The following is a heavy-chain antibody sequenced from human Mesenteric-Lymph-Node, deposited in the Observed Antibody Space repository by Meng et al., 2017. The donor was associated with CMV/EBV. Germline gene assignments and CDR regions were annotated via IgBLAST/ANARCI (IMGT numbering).Heavy chain of an antibody. CDR2: ISAYNGNT. CDR3: ARPSGSTSYNYYYYGMDV. Sequence: ASVKVSCKASGYTFISYGISWVRQAPGQGLEWMGWISAYNGNTNYAQKLQGRVTMTTDTSTSTAYMELSSLRSEDTAVYYCARPSGSTSYNYYYYGMDVWGQGTTVTVSS. V-gene: IGHV1-18*01. CDR1: GYTFISYG. D-gene: IGHD2-2*01. J-gene: IGHJ6*02.